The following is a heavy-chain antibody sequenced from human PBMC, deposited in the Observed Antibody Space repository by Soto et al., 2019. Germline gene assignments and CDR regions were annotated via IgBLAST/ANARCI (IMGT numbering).Heavy chain of an antibody. J-gene: IGHJ6*02. Sequence: SETLSLTCSVSGYSVSSSDYYWAWIRQPPGKGLEWIGSMFYSGLTYYNPSLKSRVTLSVDTSKNHFSVRLNSLTAADTAVYYCAPLTVSLSGPYGIHVWGQGTTVTVSS. CDR1: GYSVSSSDYY. D-gene: IGHD2-15*01. CDR3: APLTVSLSGPYGIHV. CDR2: MFYSGLT. V-gene: IGHV4-39*01.